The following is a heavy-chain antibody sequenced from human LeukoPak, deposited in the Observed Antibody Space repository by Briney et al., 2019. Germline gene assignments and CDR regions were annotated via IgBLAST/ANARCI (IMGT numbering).Heavy chain of an antibody. CDR3: ARVRPRGYCSSTSCNSLDY. J-gene: IGHJ4*02. CDR2: ISSSSSYI. V-gene: IGHV3-21*01. Sequence: GGSLRLSCAASGFTFSSYSMNWVRQAPGKGLEWVSSISSSSSYIYYADSVKGRFTISRDNAKNSLYLQMNSLRAEDTAVYYCARVRPRGYCSSTSCNSLDYWGQGTLVTVSS. CDR1: GFTFSSYS. D-gene: IGHD2-2*01.